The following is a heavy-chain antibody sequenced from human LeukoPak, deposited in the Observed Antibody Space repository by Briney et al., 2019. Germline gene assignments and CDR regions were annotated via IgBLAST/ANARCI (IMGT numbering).Heavy chain of an antibody. D-gene: IGHD4-23*01. J-gene: IGHJ5*02. Sequence: SETLALTCTVSNDSISSYCCSWVRQPPGKGLEWIGFMCPSGRTDYNPSLKSRVTMSVDTSKNQLSMELRFLTAADTAVYYCATSYDGKTAPYDLWGHGTLVTVSS. CDR2: MCPSGRT. CDR3: ATSYDGKTAPYDL. V-gene: IGHV4-4*08. CDR1: NDSISSYC.